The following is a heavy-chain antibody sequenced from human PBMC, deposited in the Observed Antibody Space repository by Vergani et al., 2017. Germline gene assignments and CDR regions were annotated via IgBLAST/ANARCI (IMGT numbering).Heavy chain of an antibody. CDR3: ASYYYDSSGYHDAFDI. Sequence: QLQLQESGPGLVKPSETLSLTCTVSGGSISSSSYYWGWIRQPPGKGLEWIGSIYYSGSTYYNPSLKSRVTISVETSKNQFSLKLSSVTAADTAVYYCASYYYDSSGYHDAFDIWGQGTMVTVSS. V-gene: IGHV4-39*01. CDR2: IYYSGST. D-gene: IGHD3-22*01. CDR1: GGSISSSSYY. J-gene: IGHJ3*02.